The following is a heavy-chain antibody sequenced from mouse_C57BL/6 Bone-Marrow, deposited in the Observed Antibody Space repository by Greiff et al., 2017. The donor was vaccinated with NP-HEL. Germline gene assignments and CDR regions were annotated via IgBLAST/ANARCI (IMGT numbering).Heavy chain of an antibody. Sequence: QVQLKQPGAELVKPGASVKMSCKASGYTFTSYWITWVKQRPGQGLEWIGDIYPGSGSTNFNEKFKSKATLTVDTSSSTAYMQISSLTSEDSAVYYCARQDGSSPMDYWGQGTSVTVSS. CDR2: IYPGSGST. V-gene: IGHV1-55*01. CDR1: GYTFTSYW. CDR3: ARQDGSSPMDY. D-gene: IGHD1-1*01. J-gene: IGHJ4*01.